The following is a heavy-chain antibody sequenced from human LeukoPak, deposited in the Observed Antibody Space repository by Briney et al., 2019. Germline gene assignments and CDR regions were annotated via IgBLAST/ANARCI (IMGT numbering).Heavy chain of an antibody. CDR1: GYTFTSYD. J-gene: IGHJ4*02. D-gene: IGHD2-8*01. Sequence: ASVKVSCKASGYTFTSYDINWVRQAPGKGLEWMGSFDPEDGETIYAQKFQGRVTMTEDTSTDTAYMELSSLRSEDTAVYYCATNEGNWGQGTLVTVSS. CDR3: ATNEGN. V-gene: IGHV1-24*01. CDR2: FDPEDGET.